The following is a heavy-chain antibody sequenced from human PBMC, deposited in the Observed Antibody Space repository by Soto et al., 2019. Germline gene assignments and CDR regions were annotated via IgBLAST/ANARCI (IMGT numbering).Heavy chain of an antibody. V-gene: IGHV1-69*08. D-gene: IGHD6-19*01. CDR3: ARDREAVAGSVGYFDY. Sequence: QVQLVQSGAEVKKPGSSVKFSCKASGGTFSSYTISWVRQAPGQGLEWMGRIIPILGIANYAQKFQGRVTITADKSTSTAYMELSSLRSEDTAVYYCARDREAVAGSVGYFDYWGQGTLVTVSS. CDR1: GGTFSSYT. J-gene: IGHJ4*02. CDR2: IIPILGIA.